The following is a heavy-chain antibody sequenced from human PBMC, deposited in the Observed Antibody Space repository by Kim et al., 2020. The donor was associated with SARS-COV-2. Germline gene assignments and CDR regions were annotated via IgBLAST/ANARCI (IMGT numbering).Heavy chain of an antibody. D-gene: IGHD5-12*01. CDR2: MKASGGST. CDR3: VGGGDNSGSV. CDR1: GYTFTSYN. V-gene: IGHV1-46*01. J-gene: IGHJ4*02. Sequence: ASVKVSCKASGYTFTSYNMHWVRQAPGQGLEWMGIMKASGGSTNYAQKFQGRVTMTRDTSTSTVFMELISLGVDDTAVYYCVGGGDNSGSVWGQGTLVTVP.